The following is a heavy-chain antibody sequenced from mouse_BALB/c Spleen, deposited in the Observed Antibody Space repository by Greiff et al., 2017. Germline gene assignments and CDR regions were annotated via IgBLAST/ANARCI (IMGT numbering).Heavy chain of an antibody. CDR1: GYTFTSYV. J-gene: IGHJ4*01. D-gene: IGHD1-2*01. V-gene: IGHV1-14*01. CDR2: INPYNDGT. CDR3: ARSEGDYYGFYAMDY. Sequence: VQLQQSGPELVKPGASVKMSCKASGYTFTSYVMHWVKQKPGQGLEWIGYINPYNDGTKYNEKFKGKATLTSDKSSSTAYMELSSLTSEDSAVYYCARSEGDYYGFYAMDYWGQGTSVTVSS.